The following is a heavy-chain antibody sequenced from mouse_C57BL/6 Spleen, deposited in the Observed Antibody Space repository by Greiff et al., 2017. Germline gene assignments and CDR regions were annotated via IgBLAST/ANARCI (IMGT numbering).Heavy chain of an antibody. D-gene: IGHD4-1*01. CDR3: ARWDDGRDV. CDR2: ISPGDGDT. J-gene: IGHJ1*03. Sequence: VQLQESGPGLVKPGASVKLSCAASGYAFSSSCMNWVQQTPGKGLEWIGRISPGDGDTNYTGKFKGRYTLTTDKSSSTAYMQLSQLTSEDSAVYYCARWDDGRDVWGTGTTVTVSS. V-gene: IGHV1-82*01. CDR1: GYAFSSSC.